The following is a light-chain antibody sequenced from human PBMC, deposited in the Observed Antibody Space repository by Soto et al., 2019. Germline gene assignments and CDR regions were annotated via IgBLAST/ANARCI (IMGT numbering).Light chain of an antibody. J-gene: IGKJ4*01. CDR1: QSVSSNL. V-gene: IGKV3-20*01. CDR3: QQYGTSPLP. Sequence: TQSPGTLSLYKGERVTLSCRASQSVSSNLLAWYHQKPGQAPRVLIYDTSSRATGIPDRFSGSGSGTDFTLTISRLEPEDFAVYYCQQYGTSPLPFGGGTKVDIK. CDR2: DTS.